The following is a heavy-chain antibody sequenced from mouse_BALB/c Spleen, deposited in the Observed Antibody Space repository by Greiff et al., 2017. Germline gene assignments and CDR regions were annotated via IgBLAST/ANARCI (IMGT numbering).Heavy chain of an antibody. CDR1: GFSLTSYG. V-gene: IGHV2-9*02. D-gene: IGHD1-1*01. CDR2: IWAGGST. J-gene: IGHJ3*01. Sequence: VQRVESGPGLVAPSQSLSITCTVSGFSLTSYGVNGVRQPPGKGLEWLGVIWAGGSTNYNSALMSRLSISKENSKSQVFLKMNSLQTDDTAMYYCARGDYGSSYEGWFAYWGQGTLVTVSA. CDR3: ARGDYGSSYEGWFAY.